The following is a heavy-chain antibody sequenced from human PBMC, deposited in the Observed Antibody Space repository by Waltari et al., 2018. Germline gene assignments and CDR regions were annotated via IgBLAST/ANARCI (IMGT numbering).Heavy chain of an antibody. D-gene: IGHD4-4*01. V-gene: IGHV4-39*01. CDR1: GGPFSSTSYY. J-gene: IGHJ4*02. CDR2: VFYNGDT. Sequence: QVQLQESGPGLVKPSETLSLTCTVSGGPFSSTSYYWGWIRQPPGKGLWCIGYVFYNGDTYYNPSLKSRVTISIDTSKNQFSLKLTSVTAADTAVYHCARRMVTTGYFDYWGQGTLVTVSS. CDR3: ARRMVTTGYFDY.